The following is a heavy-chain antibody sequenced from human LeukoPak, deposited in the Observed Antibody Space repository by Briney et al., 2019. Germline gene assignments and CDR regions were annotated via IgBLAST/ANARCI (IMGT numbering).Heavy chain of an antibody. V-gene: IGHV3-7*01. Sequence: GGSLRLSCAASGFTFSSYWMSWVRQAPGKGLEWVANIKQDGSEKYYVDSVKGRFTISRDNAKNSLYLQMSSLRAEDTAVYYCARLSIAAAGTEWFDPWGQGTLVTVSS. CDR1: GFTFSSYW. CDR3: ARLSIAAAGTEWFDP. J-gene: IGHJ5*02. CDR2: IKQDGSEK. D-gene: IGHD6-13*01.